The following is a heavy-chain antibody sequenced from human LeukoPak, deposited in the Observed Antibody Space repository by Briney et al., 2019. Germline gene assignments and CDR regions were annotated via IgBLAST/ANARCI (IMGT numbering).Heavy chain of an antibody. CDR2: MFYTGST. CDR3: ARGDDADGYLST. Sequence: SETLSLTCTVSGGSFGSYYLSWIRQSPGNGLEWIGFMFYTGSTNYNPSVMSRVSISRDASNNQFSLKLNSLTAADTALYFCARGDDADGYLSTWGQGILVIVSS. CDR1: GGSFGSYY. J-gene: IGHJ5*02. D-gene: IGHD5-24*01. V-gene: IGHV4-59*01.